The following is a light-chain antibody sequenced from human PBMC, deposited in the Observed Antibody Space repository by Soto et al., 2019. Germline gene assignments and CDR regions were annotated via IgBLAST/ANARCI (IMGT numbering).Light chain of an antibody. V-gene: IGKV3-20*01. Sequence: EILLTQSPGTLSLSPGERATLSCRASQSINNNYLAWYQQKRGHAPRLLIYGASSMATGIPDSFSGSGSGTDFTLTISRLEPEDFAVYYCQQYGGSPRTFGQGTKVEIK. J-gene: IGKJ1*01. CDR2: GAS. CDR3: QQYGGSPRT. CDR1: QSINNNY.